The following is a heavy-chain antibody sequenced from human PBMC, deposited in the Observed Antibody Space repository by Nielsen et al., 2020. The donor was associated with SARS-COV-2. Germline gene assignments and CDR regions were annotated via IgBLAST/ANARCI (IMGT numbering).Heavy chain of an antibody. D-gene: IGHD3-22*01. CDR3: ARRTYYYDSSGPFDY. J-gene: IGHJ4*02. V-gene: IGHV4-34*01. CDR1: GGSFSGYY. CDR2: INHSGST. Sequence: SETLSLTCAVYGGSFSGYYWSWIRQPPGKGLEWIGEINHSGSTNYNPSLKSRVTISVDTSKNQFSLKLSSVTAADTAVYYCARRTYYYDSSGPFDYWGQGTLVTVSS.